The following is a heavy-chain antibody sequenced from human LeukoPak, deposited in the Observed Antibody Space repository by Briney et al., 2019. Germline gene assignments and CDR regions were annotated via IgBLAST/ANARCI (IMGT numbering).Heavy chain of an antibody. CDR1: EFTFSNYA. V-gene: IGHV3-23*01. D-gene: IGHD1-26*01. CDR2: STGTGYST. J-gene: IGHJ3*02. Sequence: GGSLRLSCAASEFTFSNYAMSWVRQAPGKGLEWVSGSTGTGYSTYYADSVKGRFTISRDNSKNTLYLQLNSLRAEDTAVYYWVKGVRIGVTSAFDIWGQGTMVTVSS. CDR3: VKGVRIGVTSAFDI.